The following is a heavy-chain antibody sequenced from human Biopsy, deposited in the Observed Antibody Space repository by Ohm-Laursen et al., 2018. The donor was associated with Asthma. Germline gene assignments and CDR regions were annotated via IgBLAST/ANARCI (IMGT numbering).Heavy chain of an antibody. Sequence: TLSLTCTVSGAPITSPNYWAWIRQAPGERLEWVASVYPSGETFYNPALRSRLSMSGDTSRIQFSLRQNSITAADTAVYYCARHWSGNGWLDVYNYFDPWGPGTLVTVSS. CDR1: GAPITSPNY. V-gene: IGHV4-39*01. D-gene: IGHD5-24*01. CDR2: VYPSGET. CDR3: ARHWSGNGWLDVYNYFDP. J-gene: IGHJ5*02.